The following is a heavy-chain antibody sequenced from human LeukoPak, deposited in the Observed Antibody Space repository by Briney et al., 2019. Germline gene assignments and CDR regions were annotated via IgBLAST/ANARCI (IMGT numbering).Heavy chain of an antibody. CDR1: GGTFSSYA. CDR2: IIPIFGTA. Sequence: GSSVKVSCKASGGTFSSYAISWVRQAPGQGLEWMGGIIPIFGTANYAQKFQGRVTITADESTSTAYMGLSSLRSEDTAVYYCARDTGSIYGDYVGWFDPWGQGTLVTVSS. J-gene: IGHJ5*02. D-gene: IGHD4-17*01. V-gene: IGHV1-69*01. CDR3: ARDTGSIYGDYVGWFDP.